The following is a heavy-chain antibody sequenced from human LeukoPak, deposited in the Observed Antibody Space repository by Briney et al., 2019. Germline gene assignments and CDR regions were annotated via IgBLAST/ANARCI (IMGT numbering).Heavy chain of an antibody. V-gene: IGHV4-59*01. Sequence: PSETLSLTCTASGGSISSYYWSWIRQPPGKGLEWIGYIYYSGSTNYNPSLKSRVTISVDTSKNQFSLKLSSVTAADTAVYYCARGGYGSGRPMKYYFDYWGQGTLVTVSS. J-gene: IGHJ4*02. D-gene: IGHD3-10*01. CDR3: ARGGYGSGRPMKYYFDY. CDR1: GGSISSYY. CDR2: IYYSGST.